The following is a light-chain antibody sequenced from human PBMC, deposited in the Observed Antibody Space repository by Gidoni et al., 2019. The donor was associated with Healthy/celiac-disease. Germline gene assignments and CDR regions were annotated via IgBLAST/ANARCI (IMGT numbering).Light chain of an antibody. V-gene: IGKV2-30*02. CDR3: MQGSHWPYT. CDR1: QSPLHSYGNLY. Sequence: DVVLTQSPLSLPVTLGHPASISCRSSQSPLHSYGNLYLNWFQQRPGQSPRRLIYKVSNRDSGVPDRFSGSGSGTDFTLTISRVEAEDAAVYYCMQGSHWPYTFGQGTKLEIK. CDR2: KVS. J-gene: IGKJ2*01.